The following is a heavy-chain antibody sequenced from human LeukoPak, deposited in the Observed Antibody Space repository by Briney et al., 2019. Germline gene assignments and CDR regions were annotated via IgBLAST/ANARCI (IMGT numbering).Heavy chain of an antibody. Sequence: GGSLRLSCAASGFTFSTYNMNWVRQAPGKGPQWVSSITPSSSYVYYADSVKGRFTISRDNAKNSPYLQMNSLRAEDTAVYYCARGTYADYWGMDAWGQGTTVTVSS. CDR3: ARGTYADYWGMDA. CDR2: ITPSSSYV. J-gene: IGHJ6*02. D-gene: IGHD3-16*01. CDR1: GFTFSTYN. V-gene: IGHV3-21*01.